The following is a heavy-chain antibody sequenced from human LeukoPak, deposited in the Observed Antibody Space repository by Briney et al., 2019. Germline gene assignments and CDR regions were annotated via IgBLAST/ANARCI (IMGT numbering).Heavy chain of an antibody. CDR1: GGSFSGYY. D-gene: IGHD2-15*01. Sequence: RSGTLSLTCAVYGGSFSGYYWSWIRQPPGEGLEWIGEINHSGSTNYNPSLKSRVTISVDTSKNQFSLKLSSVTAADTAVYYCARSPRRLGYCSGGSCYYYYGMDVWGQGTTVTVSS. CDR2: INHSGST. J-gene: IGHJ6*02. CDR3: ARSPRRLGYCSGGSCYYYYGMDV. V-gene: IGHV4-34*01.